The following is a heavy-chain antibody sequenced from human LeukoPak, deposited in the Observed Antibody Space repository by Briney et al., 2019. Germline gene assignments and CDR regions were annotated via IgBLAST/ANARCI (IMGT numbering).Heavy chain of an antibody. CDR2: IYNDGSHT. V-gene: IGHV3-30*12. Sequence: QPGGSLRLSCAASGFIFSTYGMHWVRQAPGKGLEWVAFIYNDGSHTFNADSVKGRFTVSRDNAQNSLYLQMSSLRADDTAVYYCARSGSFDYWGPGTLVTVSS. J-gene: IGHJ4*02. D-gene: IGHD1-26*01. CDR3: ARSGSFDY. CDR1: GFIFSTYG.